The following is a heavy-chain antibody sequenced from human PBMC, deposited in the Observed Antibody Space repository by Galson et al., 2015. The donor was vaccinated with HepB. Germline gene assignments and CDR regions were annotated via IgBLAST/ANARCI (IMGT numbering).Heavy chain of an antibody. J-gene: IGHJ4*02. CDR2: IYYSGST. CDR1: GGSISSGGYY. D-gene: IGHD3-10*01. V-gene: IGHV4-30-4*01. CDR3: ARVSRNRSGSYQFTSPYFDY. Sequence: TLSLTCAVSGGSISSGGYYWSWIRQPPGKGLEWIGYIYYSGSTYYNPSLKSRVTISVDTSKNQFSLKLSSVTAADTAVYYCARVSRNRSGSYQFTSPYFDYWGQGTLVTVSS.